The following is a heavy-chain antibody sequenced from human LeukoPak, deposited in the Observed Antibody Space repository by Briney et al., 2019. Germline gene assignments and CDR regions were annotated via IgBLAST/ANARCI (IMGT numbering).Heavy chain of an antibody. V-gene: IGHV3-30*18. CDR3: AKDEDGDYPNFDY. Sequence: GGSLRLSCAAAGFTFSSYGMHWVRQAPGKGLEWVAVISYDGSNKYYADSVKGRFTISRDNSKNTLYLQMNSLRAEDTAVYYCAKDEDGDYPNFDYWGQGTLVTVSS. D-gene: IGHD4-17*01. J-gene: IGHJ4*02. CDR2: ISYDGSNK. CDR1: GFTFSSYG.